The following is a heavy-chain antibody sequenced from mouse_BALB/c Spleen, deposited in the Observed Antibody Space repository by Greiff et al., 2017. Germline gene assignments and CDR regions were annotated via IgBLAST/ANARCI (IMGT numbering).Heavy chain of an antibody. V-gene: IGHV5-4*02. J-gene: IGHJ4*01. D-gene: IGHD2-2*01. CDR3: ARDLGYDDSYAMDY. Sequence: EVHLVESGGGLVKPGGSLKLSCAASGFTFSDYYMYWVRQTPEKRLEWVATISDGGSYTYYPDSVKGRFTISRDNAKNNLYLQMSSLKSEDTAMYYCARDLGYDDSYAMDYWGQGTSVTVSS. CDR1: GFTFSDYY. CDR2: ISDGGSYT.